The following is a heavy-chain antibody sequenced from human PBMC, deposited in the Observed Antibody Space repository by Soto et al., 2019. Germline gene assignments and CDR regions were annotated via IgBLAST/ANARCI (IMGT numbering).Heavy chain of an antibody. CDR2: IIPIFGTA. J-gene: IGHJ4*02. CDR3: ASTSSSWQPVDY. CDR1: EGTFSSYA. Sequence: QVQLVQSGAEVKKPGSSVKVSCKVSEGTFSSYAISWERQAPVQGLEWMGGIIPIFGTANYAQKFQGRVTITADESTSTAYMELSSLRSEDTAVYYCASTSSSWQPVDYWGQGTLVTVSS. V-gene: IGHV1-69*12. D-gene: IGHD6-13*01.